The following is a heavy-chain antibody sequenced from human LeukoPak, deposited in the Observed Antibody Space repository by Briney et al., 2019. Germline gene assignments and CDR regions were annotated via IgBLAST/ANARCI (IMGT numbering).Heavy chain of an antibody. CDR3: ARGPAWTIFGVEPAFDP. CDR1: GGSISSGSYY. D-gene: IGHD3-3*01. CDR2: IYTSGST. V-gene: IGHV4-61*09. J-gene: IGHJ5*02. Sequence: PSQTLSLTCTVSGGSISSGSYYWSWIRQPAGKGLEWIGHIYTSGSTNYNPSLKSRVTISGDTSKNQFSLNLTSVTATDTAVYYCARGPAWTIFGVEPAFDPWGRGTLVTVSS.